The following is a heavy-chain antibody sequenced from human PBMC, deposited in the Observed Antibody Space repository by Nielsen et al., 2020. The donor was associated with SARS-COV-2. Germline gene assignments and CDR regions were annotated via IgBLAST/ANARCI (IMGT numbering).Heavy chain of an antibody. CDR2: TYYRSKWYT. D-gene: IGHD6-19*01. CDR3: ARDNSGWKYYFDY. Sequence: SETLSLTCAISGDIISSNSAAWNWIRQSPSRGLEWLGRTYYRSKWYTDYAVSVKSRITINPDTSKNQFSLQLNSVTPEDTAMYYCARDNSGWKYYFDYWGQGTLVTVSS. V-gene: IGHV6-1*01. J-gene: IGHJ4*02. CDR1: GDIISSNSAA.